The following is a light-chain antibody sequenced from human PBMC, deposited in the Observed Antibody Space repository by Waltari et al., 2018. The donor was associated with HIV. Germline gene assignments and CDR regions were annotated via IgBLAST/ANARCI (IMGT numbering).Light chain of an antibody. J-gene: IGKJ3*01. CDR3: QQSYSTPFT. V-gene: IGKV1-39*01. CDR2: AAS. Sequence: DIQMTQSPSSLSASVGDRVTITCRASQSIRSYFNWYHQQPGHAPKLLIYAASSLKSGAPSRFSGSGSGTDFTIIISSLQHEDFATYYCQQSYSTPFTFGPGTKVDIK. CDR1: QSIRSY.